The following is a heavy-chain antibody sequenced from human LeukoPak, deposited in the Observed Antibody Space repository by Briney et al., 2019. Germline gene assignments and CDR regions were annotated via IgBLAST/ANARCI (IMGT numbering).Heavy chain of an antibody. CDR2: ISGSGGST. V-gene: IGHV3-23*01. CDR1: GFTFSSYA. D-gene: IGHD1-1*01. CDR3: AKDGYDYYYYNMDV. Sequence: PGGSLRLSCAASGFTFSSYAMSWVRQAPGKGLEWVSAISGSGGSTYYADSVKGRFTISRDNSKNTLYLQMNSLRAEDTAVYYCAKDGYDYYYYNMDVWGKGTTVTVSS. J-gene: IGHJ6*03.